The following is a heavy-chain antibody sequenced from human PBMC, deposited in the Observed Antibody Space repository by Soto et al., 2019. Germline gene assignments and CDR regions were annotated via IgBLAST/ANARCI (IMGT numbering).Heavy chain of an antibody. J-gene: IGHJ4*02. Sequence: GASVKVSCKASGYTLSSYCMHWVRQAPGQGLERMGIINTSGGSTTYAQKFQGRVTMTRDTSTSTVYMELSSLTSEDTAVYYCARASVSGRRFDYWGEGTLVTVS. CDR3: ARASVSGRRFDY. CDR2: INTSGGST. D-gene: IGHD6-19*01. CDR1: GYTLSSYC. V-gene: IGHV1-46*03.